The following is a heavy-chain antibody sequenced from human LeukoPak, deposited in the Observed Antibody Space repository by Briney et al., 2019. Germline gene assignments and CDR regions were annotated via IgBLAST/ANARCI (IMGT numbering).Heavy chain of an antibody. J-gene: IGHJ4*02. CDR1: GFTFSSYS. V-gene: IGHV3-48*02. CDR2: ISSSGTTI. CDR3: ARVLGLAVAGGEIEY. Sequence: GGSLRLSCAASGFTFSSYSMNWVRQAPGKGLEWVSYISSSGTTIYYADSVKGRFTISRDNAKNSLYLQMNSLRDEDAAVYYCARVLGLAVAGGEIEYWGQGTLVTVSS. D-gene: IGHD6-13*01.